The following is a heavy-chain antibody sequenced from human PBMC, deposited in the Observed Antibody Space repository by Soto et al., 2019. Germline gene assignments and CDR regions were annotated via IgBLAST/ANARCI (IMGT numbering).Heavy chain of an antibody. J-gene: IGHJ4*02. Sequence: QVQLVQSGAEVKKPGASVKVSCKASGYTFTSYGISWVRQAPGQGLEWMGWISAYNGNTNYAQKLQGRVTMTTDTSTSTAYMERRSLRSDDTAVYYCAGDLADYYDSSGKGGPFDYWGQGTLVTVSS. D-gene: IGHD3-22*01. V-gene: IGHV1-18*04. CDR2: ISAYNGNT. CDR3: AGDLADYYDSSGKGGPFDY. CDR1: GYTFTSYG.